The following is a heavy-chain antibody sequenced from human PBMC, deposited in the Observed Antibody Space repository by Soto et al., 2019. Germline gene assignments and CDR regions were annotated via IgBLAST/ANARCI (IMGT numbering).Heavy chain of an antibody. CDR1: GYTFTGYY. D-gene: IGHD6-13*01. V-gene: IGHV1-2*04. CDR2: INPNSGGT. Sequence: ASVKVSCKASGYTFTGYYMHWVRQAPGQGLEWMGWINPNSGGTNYAQKFQGWVTMTRDTSISTAYMELSRLRSDDTAVYYCARDRLSIAAAGTPYFDYWGQGTLVTVSS. J-gene: IGHJ4*02. CDR3: ARDRLSIAAAGTPYFDY.